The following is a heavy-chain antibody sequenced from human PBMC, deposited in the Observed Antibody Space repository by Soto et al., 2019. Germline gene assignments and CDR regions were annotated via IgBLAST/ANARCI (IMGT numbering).Heavy chain of an antibody. Sequence: SETLSLTCTVSGGSISSYYWSWIRQPPGKGLEWIGYIYYSGSTNYNPSLKSRVTISVDTSKNQFSLKLSSVTAADTAVYYCARDTGYDCSGYQHEAYFDYWGQGTPVTVSS. CDR1: GGSISSYY. D-gene: IGHD3-22*01. CDR3: ARDTGYDCSGYQHEAYFDY. V-gene: IGHV4-59*01. CDR2: IYYSGST. J-gene: IGHJ4*02.